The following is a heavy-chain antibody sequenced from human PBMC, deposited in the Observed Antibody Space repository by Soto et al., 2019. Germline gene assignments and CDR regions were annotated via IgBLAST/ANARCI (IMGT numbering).Heavy chain of an antibody. J-gene: IGHJ5*02. CDR2: IYPSDSTV. CDR1: GYTFANYW. CDR3: ARGNVANYFEP. D-gene: IGHD1-7*01. Sequence: GESLKISCQSSGYTFANYWIVWVRQRPGKGLEWMGIIYPSDSTVKYSPSVQGQVTMSVDKSISTAYLQWSSLKASAAAVYYCARGNVANYFEPWGQGTLVTVSS. V-gene: IGHV5-51*01.